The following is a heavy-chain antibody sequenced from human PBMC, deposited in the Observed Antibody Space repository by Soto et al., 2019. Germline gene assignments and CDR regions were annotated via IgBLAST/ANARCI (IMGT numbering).Heavy chain of an antibody. CDR2: IYSGGST. V-gene: IGHV3-53*02. CDR1: GFTDSRNY. J-gene: IGHJ4*02. D-gene: IGHD6-19*01. CDR3: ARSSGWYCFDY. Sequence: VQLVETGGGLIQPGGSLRLSCAASGFTDSRNYMAWVRQAPGKGLEWVSVIYSGGSTYYADSVKGRFSISTDNSRDTLYLQMNSLRAEDTAVYYCARSSGWYCFDYWGQGTLVTVSS.